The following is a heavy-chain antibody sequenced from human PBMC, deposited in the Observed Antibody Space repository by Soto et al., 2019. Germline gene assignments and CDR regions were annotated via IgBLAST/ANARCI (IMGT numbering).Heavy chain of an antibody. D-gene: IGHD6-13*01. CDR3: ARNGQQRVHWFAP. Sequence: GASVKVSCKASGGTFSSYAISWVRQAPGQGLEWMGGIIPIFGTANYAQKFQGRVTITADESTSTAYMKLSSLRSEDTAVYYCARNGQQRVHWFAPGGKEPRSTVP. J-gene: IGHJ5*02. CDR1: GGTFSSYA. CDR2: IIPIFGTA. V-gene: IGHV1-69*13.